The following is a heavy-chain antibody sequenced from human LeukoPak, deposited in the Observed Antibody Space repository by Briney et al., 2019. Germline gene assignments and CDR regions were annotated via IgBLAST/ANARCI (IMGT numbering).Heavy chain of an antibody. J-gene: IGHJ5*02. CDR2: INPSGSST. V-gene: IGHV1-46*01. CDR1: GYTFTSYY. D-gene: IGHD1-26*01. Sequence: ASVKVSCKASGYTFTSYYMHWVRQAPGQGLEWMGIINPSGSSTSYAEKFQGRLSLTRDMSTSTDYMELSSLRSEDTAVYYCARDNSVGDTAWWFDPWGQGTLVTVSS. CDR3: ARDNSVGDTAWWFDP.